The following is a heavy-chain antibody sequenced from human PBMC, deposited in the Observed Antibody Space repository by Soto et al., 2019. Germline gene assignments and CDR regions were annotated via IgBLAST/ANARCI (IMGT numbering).Heavy chain of an antibody. D-gene: IGHD2-15*01. J-gene: IGHJ3*02. CDR2: INSDGSTS. Sequence: PGGSLRLSCAASGFTFSTYWMHWVRQAPGMGLVWVLRINSDGSTSSYADSVKGRFTISRDNAKNTLHLQMNSLRGEDTAVYYCARGTPHCSGGSCYYVYAFDIWRQGTMVTVSS. V-gene: IGHV3-74*01. CDR1: GFTFSTYW. CDR3: ARGTPHCSGGSCYYVYAFDI.